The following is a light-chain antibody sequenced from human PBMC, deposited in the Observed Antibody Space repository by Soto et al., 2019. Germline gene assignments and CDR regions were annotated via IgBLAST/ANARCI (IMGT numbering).Light chain of an antibody. V-gene: IGKV1-5*01. CDR3: QQSYSTSLT. CDR2: DAS. J-gene: IGKJ4*01. Sequence: DIQITQSPSTLSASVGDRVTITCRASQSISSWLAWYEQKPGKAPKLLIYDASSLDSGVPSRFSGSGAGTEFTRTISSLQPEDVATYYCQQSYSTSLTFGGGTKVDIK. CDR1: QSISSW.